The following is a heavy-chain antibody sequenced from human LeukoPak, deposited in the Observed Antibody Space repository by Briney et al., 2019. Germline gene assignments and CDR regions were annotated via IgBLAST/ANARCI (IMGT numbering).Heavy chain of an antibody. CDR2: ISGSDDNT. V-gene: IGHV3-23*01. CDR1: GFTFSSYA. Sequence: GGSLRLSCAASGFTFSSYAMSWVRQAPGKGLEWVSAISGSDDNTYYADSVKGRFTISRDISKNTLYLQMNSLRAEDTAVYYCAKDANYDSSGYYYWYFDLWGRGTLVTVSS. D-gene: IGHD3-22*01. J-gene: IGHJ2*01. CDR3: AKDANYDSSGYYYWYFDL.